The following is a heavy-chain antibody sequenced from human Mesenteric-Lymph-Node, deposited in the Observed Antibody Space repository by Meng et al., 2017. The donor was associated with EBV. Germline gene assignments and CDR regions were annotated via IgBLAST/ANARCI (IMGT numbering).Heavy chain of an antibody. CDR1: GYTFTSYD. CDR2: MNPDNGNT. D-gene: IGHD2-2*01. V-gene: IGHV1-8*01. CDR3: SRDSIYQGRDS. Sequence: QLQLVQSGAEVKKPGASVKVSCKASGYTFTSYDINWVRQATGQGLEWIGWMNPDNGNTASAEKFQGRVTMTRNTSTNTAYMELNSLTSEDTAVYYCSRDSIYQGRDSWGQGTLVTVSS. J-gene: IGHJ4*02.